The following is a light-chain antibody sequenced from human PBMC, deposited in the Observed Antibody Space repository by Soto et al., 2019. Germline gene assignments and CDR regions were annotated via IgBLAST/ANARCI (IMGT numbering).Light chain of an antibody. J-gene: IGLJ1*01. Sequence: QAVVTQPASVSGSPGQSITISCTGTSSDVGGYNYVSWYQQHPGKAPKLIIYDVSTRPSGVSNRFSGSKSGNTASLTISGLQAEDEADYYCSSYTSSSTLYVFGTGTKLTVL. CDR1: SSDVGGYNY. CDR2: DVS. CDR3: SSYTSSSTLYV. V-gene: IGLV2-14*01.